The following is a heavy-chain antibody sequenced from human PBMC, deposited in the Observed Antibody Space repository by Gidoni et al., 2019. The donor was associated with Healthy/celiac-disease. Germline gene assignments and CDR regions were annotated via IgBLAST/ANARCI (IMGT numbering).Heavy chain of an antibody. J-gene: IGHJ4*02. Sequence: QVQLQEPGPGLVKPSETLSLICTVTGCSISSYYWTWIRQPPGKGLEWIGYIYYSGSTKYNPSLKSRVTISVDTSKNQFSLKLSSVTAADTAGDYCARVIGWELTYYFDYWGQGTLVTVSS. D-gene: IGHD1-26*01. CDR3: ARVIGWELTYYFDY. CDR2: IYYSGST. V-gene: IGHV4-59*01. CDR1: GCSISSYY.